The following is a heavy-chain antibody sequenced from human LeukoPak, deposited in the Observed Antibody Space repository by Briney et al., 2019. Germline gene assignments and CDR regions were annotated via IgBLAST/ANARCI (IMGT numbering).Heavy chain of an antibody. V-gene: IGHV1-69*04. CDR1: GGTFSSYT. CDR3: ARDPVTMVRGVIVDYGMDV. CDR2: IIPILGIA. J-gene: IGHJ6*02. Sequence: SVKVSCKASGGTFSSYTISWVRQAPGQGLEWMGRIIPILGIANYAQKFQGRVTITADKSTSTAYMELSRLRSDDTAVYYCARDPVTMVRGVIVDYGMDVWGQGTTVTVSS. D-gene: IGHD3-10*01.